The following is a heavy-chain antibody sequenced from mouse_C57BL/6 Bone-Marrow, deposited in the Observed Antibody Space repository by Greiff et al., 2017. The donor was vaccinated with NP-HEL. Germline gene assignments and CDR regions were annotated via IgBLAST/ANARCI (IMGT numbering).Heavy chain of an antibody. J-gene: IGHJ3*01. Sequence: EVQLVESGGGLVQPGGSLKLSCAASGFTFSDYYMYWVRQTPEKRLEWVAYISNGGGSTYYPDTVKGRFTISRDNAKNTLYLQMSRLKSEDTAMYYCARHGYSAWFAYWGQGTLVTVSA. CDR1: GFTFSDYY. CDR2: ISNGGGST. CDR3: ARHGYSAWFAY. D-gene: IGHD2-3*01. V-gene: IGHV5-12*01.